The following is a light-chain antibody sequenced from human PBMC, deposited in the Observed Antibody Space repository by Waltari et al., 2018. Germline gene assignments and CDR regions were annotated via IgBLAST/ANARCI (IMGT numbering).Light chain of an antibody. J-gene: IGKJ1*01. CDR3: QQYNSYGT. CDR2: KAS. V-gene: IGKV1-5*03. Sequence: DIQMTPSPSTLSASVGDRVTITCRASQSISIWFAWYQQKPGKAPKLLIYKASSLESGVPSRFSGSGSGTEFTLTISRLQPDDFATYYCQQYNSYGTFGQGTKVEIK. CDR1: QSISIW.